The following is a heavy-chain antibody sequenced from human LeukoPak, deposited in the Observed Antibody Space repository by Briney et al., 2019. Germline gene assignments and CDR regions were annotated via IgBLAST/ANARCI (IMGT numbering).Heavy chain of an antibody. D-gene: IGHD1-1*01. CDR3: AKRKARDNWNVIDY. Sequence: GGSLRLSCAASGFTFSSYAMSWVRQAPGKGLEWVSAISGSGGSTYYADSVKGRFTTSRDNSKNTLYLQMNSLRAEDTAVYYCAKRKARDNWNVIDYWGQGTLVTVSS. J-gene: IGHJ4*02. CDR1: GFTFSSYA. CDR2: ISGSGGST. V-gene: IGHV3-23*01.